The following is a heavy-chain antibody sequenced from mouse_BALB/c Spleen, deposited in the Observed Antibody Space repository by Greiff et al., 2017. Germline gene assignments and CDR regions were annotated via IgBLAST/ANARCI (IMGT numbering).Heavy chain of an antibody. CDR3: ARDDYGVVLAY. V-gene: IGHV14-1*02. Sequence: EVQLQQSGAELVRPGALVKLSCKASGFNIKDYYMHWVKQRPEQGLEWIGWIDPENGNTIYDPKFQGKASITADTSSNTAYLQLSSLTSEDTAVYYCARDDYGVVLAYWGQGTLVTVSA. CDR1: GFNIKDYY. CDR2: IDPENGNT. J-gene: IGHJ3*01. D-gene: IGHD2-4*01.